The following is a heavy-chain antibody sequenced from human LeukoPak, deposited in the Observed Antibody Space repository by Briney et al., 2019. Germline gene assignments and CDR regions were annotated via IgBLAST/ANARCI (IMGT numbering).Heavy chain of an antibody. CDR2: INSDGSTT. J-gene: IGHJ4*02. CDR1: GFTFSTYW. V-gene: IGHV3-74*01. Sequence: GGSLRLSCAASGFTFSTYWMHWVRQAPGKGLVWVSRINSDGSTTSYADSVKGRFTISRDNAKSTLYLQMNSLRAEDTAVYYCSRGYYDSSGQWPPFDYWGQGTLVTVSS. D-gene: IGHD3-22*01. CDR3: SRGYYDSSGQWPPFDY.